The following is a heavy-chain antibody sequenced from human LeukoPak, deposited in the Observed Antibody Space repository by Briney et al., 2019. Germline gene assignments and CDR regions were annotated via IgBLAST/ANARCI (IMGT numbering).Heavy chain of an antibody. D-gene: IGHD3-16*01. CDR1: GFTFSRHA. CDR2: ISGRGAAT. J-gene: IGHJ4*02. Sequence: GGSLRLSCAVSGFTFSRHAMTWVRQAPGKGLEWVSGISGRGAATYCADSVKGRFTISRDNFKNILSLQMDSLRAEDTAVYYCAKRADDDGDLNYWGQGTLVTVSS. V-gene: IGHV3-23*01. CDR3: AKRADDDGDLNY.